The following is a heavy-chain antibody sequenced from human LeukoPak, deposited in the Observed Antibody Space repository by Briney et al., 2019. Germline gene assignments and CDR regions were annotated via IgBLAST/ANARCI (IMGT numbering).Heavy chain of an antibody. CDR3: ARGVVANIWVAGKGG. J-gene: IGHJ6*02. CDR2: ISAYNGNT. Sequence: ASVRVSCKASGYTFTSYGISWVRQAPGQGLEWMGWISAYNGNTNYAQKLQGRVTMTTDTSTSTAYMELRSLRSDDTAVYYCARGVVANIWVAGKGGWGQGTTVTVSS. V-gene: IGHV1-18*01. D-gene: IGHD6-19*01. CDR1: GYTFTSYG.